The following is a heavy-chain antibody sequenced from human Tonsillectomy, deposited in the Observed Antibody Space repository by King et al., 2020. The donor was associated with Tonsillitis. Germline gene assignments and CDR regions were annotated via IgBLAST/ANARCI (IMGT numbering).Heavy chain of an antibody. Sequence: VQLVESGGGLVQPGGSLRLSCAASGFTFSSYAMSWVHQAPGKGLEWVSAISGSGGSTYYADSVKGRFTISRDNSKNTLYLQMNSLRAEDTAVYYCAHLPLAAAGTFFDGMDVWGQGTTVTVSS. CDR1: GFTFSSYA. J-gene: IGHJ6*02. CDR2: ISGSGGST. D-gene: IGHD6-13*01. CDR3: AHLPLAAAGTFFDGMDV. V-gene: IGHV3-23*04.